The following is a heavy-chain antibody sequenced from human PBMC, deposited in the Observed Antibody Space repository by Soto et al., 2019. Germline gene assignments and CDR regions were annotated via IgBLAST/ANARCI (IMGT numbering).Heavy chain of an antibody. CDR3: ARDYYDNSGDISFEY. CDR1: GYSFTSYA. D-gene: IGHD3-22*01. V-gene: IGHV1-3*01. Sequence: ASVKVSCKASGYSFTSYAIHWVRQAPGQRLEWMGWIDAGNGNIRYSQKFQGRVTITRDTSATTAYMELRSLGSEDTAVYYCARDYYDNSGDISFEYWGQGTLVTVSS. CDR2: IDAGNGNI. J-gene: IGHJ4*02.